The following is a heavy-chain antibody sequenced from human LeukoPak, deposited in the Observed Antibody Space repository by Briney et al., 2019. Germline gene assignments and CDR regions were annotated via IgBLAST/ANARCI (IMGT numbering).Heavy chain of an antibody. J-gene: IGHJ5*02. V-gene: IGHV3-21*01. CDR3: ARGGCSGGSCYPS. CDR2: ISSSGSYI. Sequence: PGGSLRLSCAASGFTFSSYSMNWVRQAPGKGLEWVSSISSSGSYIYYADSVKGRFTISRDNAKNSLCLQMNSLRAEDTAVYYCARGGCSGGSCYPSWGQGTLVTVSS. D-gene: IGHD2-15*01. CDR1: GFTFSSYS.